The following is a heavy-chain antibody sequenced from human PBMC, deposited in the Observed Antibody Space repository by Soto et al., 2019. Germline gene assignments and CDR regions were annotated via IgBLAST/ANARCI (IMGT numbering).Heavy chain of an antibody. CDR3: ARLWSEREPNFDH. D-gene: IGHD1-26*01. Sequence: EVQLVESGGGLVQPGGSLKLSCAASGFTFSDSAMHWVRQASGKGLEWVGRIRSKANSYATVYAASVKGRFTIFRDDSNNTAYLQMNSLITEDTAVYFCARLWSEREPNFDHWGRGTLVTVSS. CDR1: GFTFSDSA. J-gene: IGHJ4*02. V-gene: IGHV3-73*02. CDR2: IRSKANSYAT.